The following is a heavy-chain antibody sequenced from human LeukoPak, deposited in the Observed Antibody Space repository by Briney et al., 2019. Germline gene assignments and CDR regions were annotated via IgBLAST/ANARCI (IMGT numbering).Heavy chain of an antibody. V-gene: IGHV1-69*13. D-gene: IGHD2-8*01. CDR3: AREWVDACTNGVCYGDYYYYGMDV. CDR2: IIPIFGTA. Sequence: GASVKVSCMASGGTFSSYAISWVRQAPGQGLEWMGGIIPIFGTANYAQKFQGRVTITADESTSTAYMELSSLRSEDTAVYYCAREWVDACTNGVCYGDYYYYGMDVWGQGTTVTVSS. CDR1: GGTFSSYA. J-gene: IGHJ6*02.